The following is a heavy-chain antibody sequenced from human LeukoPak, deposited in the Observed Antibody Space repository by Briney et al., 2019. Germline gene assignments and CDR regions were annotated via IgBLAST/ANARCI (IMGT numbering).Heavy chain of an antibody. CDR3: ARGPYYCSGTSCLNWFDP. V-gene: IGHV4-61*02. Sequence: PSETLSLTCTVSGGSISSGNSYWSWIRQPAGKGLEWIGRIYISESTDYNPCLKSRVTISVDTSRNQFSLKLNSVTAADTAVYFCARGPYYCSGTSCLNWFDPWGQGTLVTVSS. J-gene: IGHJ5*02. CDR2: IYISEST. D-gene: IGHD2-2*01. CDR1: GGSISSGNSY.